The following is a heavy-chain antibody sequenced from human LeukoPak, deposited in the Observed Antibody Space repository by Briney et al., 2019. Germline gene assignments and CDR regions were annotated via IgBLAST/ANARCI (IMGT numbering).Heavy chain of an antibody. J-gene: IGHJ4*02. Sequence: PGRSLRLSCAASGFTFDDYAMHWVRQAPGKGLEWVSGISWNSGSIGYADSVKGRFTISRDNAKNSLYLQMNSLRAEDMALYYCANDGSSSYGGTTGFDYWGQGTLVTVSS. CDR3: ANDGSSSYGGTTGFDY. CDR2: ISWNSGSI. D-gene: IGHD4-23*01. CDR1: GFTFDDYA. V-gene: IGHV3-9*03.